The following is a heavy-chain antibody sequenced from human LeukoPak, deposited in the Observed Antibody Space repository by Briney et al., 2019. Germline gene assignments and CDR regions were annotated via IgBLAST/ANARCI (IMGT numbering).Heavy chain of an antibody. CDR3: ARQGWEGGFDY. V-gene: IGHV4-59*08. J-gene: IGHJ4*02. CDR2: IYYSGST. Sequence: SETLSLTCTVSGGSISSYYWSWIRQPPGKGLEWIGYIYYSGSTNYNPSLKSRVTISVDTSKNQFSLKLSSVTAADTAVYYCARQGWEGGFDYWGQGTLVTVSS. D-gene: IGHD1-26*01. CDR1: GGSISSYY.